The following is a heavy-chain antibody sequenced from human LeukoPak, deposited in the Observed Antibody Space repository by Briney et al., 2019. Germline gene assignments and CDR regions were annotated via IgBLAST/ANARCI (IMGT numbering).Heavy chain of an antibody. CDR1: GFTFSSYG. CDR3: ASDRPWELLDY. J-gene: IGHJ4*02. V-gene: IGHV3-30*03. Sequence: GGSLRLSCAASGFTFSSYGMHWVRQAPGKGLEWVAVISYDGSNKYYADSVKGRFTISRDNSKNTLYLQMNSLRAEDTAVYYCASDRPWELLDYWGQGTLVTVSS. CDR2: ISYDGSNK. D-gene: IGHD1-26*01.